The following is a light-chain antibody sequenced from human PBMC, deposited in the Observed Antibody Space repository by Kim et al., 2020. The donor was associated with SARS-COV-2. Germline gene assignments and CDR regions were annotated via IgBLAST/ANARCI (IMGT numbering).Light chain of an antibody. Sequence: GQSNTIACTGTSSDVGGYNYVSWYQQHPGKAPKLMIYDVSNRPSGVSNRFSGSKSGNMASLTISGLQAEDEADYYCSSYTSSSTPVFGGGTQLTVL. V-gene: IGLV2-14*03. CDR3: SSYTSSSTPV. CDR1: SSDVGGYNY. CDR2: DVS. J-gene: IGLJ3*02.